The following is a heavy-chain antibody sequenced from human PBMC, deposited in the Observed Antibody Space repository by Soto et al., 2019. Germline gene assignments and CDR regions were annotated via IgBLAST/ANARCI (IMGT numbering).Heavy chain of an antibody. CDR2: IYVSGSS. Sequence: QLQLQESGSGLVKPSQTLSLTCAVSGGSISSGGYSWRWIRQPPGKGLEWIGYIYVSGSSYYNPSLKSRVTISLDRSKNQFSLKLSSVTAADTAVYYCARVPARLDAFDIWGQGTMVTVSS. V-gene: IGHV4-30-2*01. J-gene: IGHJ3*02. CDR3: ARVPARLDAFDI. CDR1: GGSISSGGYS. D-gene: IGHD2-2*01.